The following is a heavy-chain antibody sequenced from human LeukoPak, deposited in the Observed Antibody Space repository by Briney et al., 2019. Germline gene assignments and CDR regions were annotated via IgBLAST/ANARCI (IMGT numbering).Heavy chain of an antibody. Sequence: SETLSLTCTVSGGSISSSSYYWGWIRQPPGKGLEWIGSIYYSGSTYYNPSLKSRVTISVDTSKNQFSLKLSSVTAADTAVYYCARHLGSGLYLDYFDYWGQGTLVTVSS. CDR3: ARHLGSGLYLDYFDY. CDR2: IYYSGST. V-gene: IGHV4-39*01. J-gene: IGHJ4*02. CDR1: GGSISSSSYY. D-gene: IGHD6-19*01.